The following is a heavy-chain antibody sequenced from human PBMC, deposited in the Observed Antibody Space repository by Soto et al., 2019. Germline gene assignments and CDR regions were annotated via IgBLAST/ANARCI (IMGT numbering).Heavy chain of an antibody. CDR1: GFTFSTYD. J-gene: IGHJ4*02. CDR2: INRASIYI. V-gene: IGHV3-21*01. Sequence: GGSMRLSCVASGFTFSTYDINWVRQAPGKGLEWVSSINRASIYIYDADSVRGRFTISRDNAKNSLYLQMDSLRVEDTAVYYCARRTVTTYHYFDSWGQGTLVTVSS. D-gene: IGHD4-17*01. CDR3: ARRTVTTYHYFDS.